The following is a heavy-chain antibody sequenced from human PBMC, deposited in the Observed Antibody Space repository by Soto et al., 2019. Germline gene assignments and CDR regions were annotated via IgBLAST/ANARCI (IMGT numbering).Heavy chain of an antibody. Sequence: GGSLRLSCAASGFTFSSYAMSWVRQAPGKGLEWVSAISGSGGSTYYADSVKGRFTISRDNSKNTLYLQMNSLRAEDTAVYYCAKDNYEYSSSSVRYYFDYWGQGTLVTVSS. CDR1: GFTFSSYA. D-gene: IGHD6-6*01. CDR2: ISGSGGST. J-gene: IGHJ4*02. CDR3: AKDNYEYSSSSVRYYFDY. V-gene: IGHV3-23*01.